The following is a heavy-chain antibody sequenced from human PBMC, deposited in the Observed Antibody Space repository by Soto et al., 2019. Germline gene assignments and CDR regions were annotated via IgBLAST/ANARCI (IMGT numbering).Heavy chain of an antibody. CDR1: GFTFSSDA. V-gene: IGHV3-23*01. D-gene: IGHD1-26*01. CDR2: ISGSGGST. Sequence: EVQLLGSGGGLVQPGGSLRLSCAASGFTFSSDAMSCVRQAPGKGLEWVSAISGSGGSTYYADSVKGRFTISRDNSKNTLYLQMNSLRAEDTAVYYCAKEIRHSVAATTPDDYWGQGTLVTVSS. J-gene: IGHJ4*02. CDR3: AKEIRHSVAATTPDDY.